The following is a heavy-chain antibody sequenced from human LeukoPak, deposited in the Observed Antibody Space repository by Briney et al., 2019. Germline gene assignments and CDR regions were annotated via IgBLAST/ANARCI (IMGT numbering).Heavy chain of an antibody. V-gene: IGHV3-48*01. CDR2: ISSSSSTI. CDR3: ARGRDWLYYYYYMDV. D-gene: IGHD3-9*01. CDR1: GFTFSSYS. J-gene: IGHJ6*03. Sequence: PGGSLRLSCAASGFTFSSYSMNWVRQAPGKGLEWVSYISSSSSTIYYADSVKGRLTISRDNAKNSLYLQMNSLRAEDTAVYYCARGRDWLYYYYYMDVWGKGTTVTVSS.